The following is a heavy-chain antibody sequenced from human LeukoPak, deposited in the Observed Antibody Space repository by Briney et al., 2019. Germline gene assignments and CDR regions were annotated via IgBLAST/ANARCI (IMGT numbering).Heavy chain of an antibody. CDR1: GGSISSSSYY. V-gene: IGHV4-39*07. Sequence: SETLSLTCTVSGGSISSSSYYWGWIHQPPGKGLEWIASIYYSGSTYYNPSLKSRVTISVDTSMKQLSLKLSSVTAADTAVYYCARGGIGWGDWFDPWGQGTLVTVSS. J-gene: IGHJ5*02. CDR3: ARGGIGWGDWFDP. D-gene: IGHD3-16*01. CDR2: IYYSGST.